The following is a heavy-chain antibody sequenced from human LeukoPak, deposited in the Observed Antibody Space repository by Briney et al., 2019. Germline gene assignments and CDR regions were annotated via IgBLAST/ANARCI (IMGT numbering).Heavy chain of an antibody. Sequence: SETLSLTCTVSGGSISSSSYYWGWIRQPPGKGLEWIGSIYYSGNTYYNASLKSRVTISGDTSKNQFSLILSSETAADTAVYYCATPGLARAYWGQGTLVTVSS. V-gene: IGHV4-39*01. CDR2: IYYSGNT. CDR3: ATPGLARAY. CDR1: GGSISSSSYY. J-gene: IGHJ4*02.